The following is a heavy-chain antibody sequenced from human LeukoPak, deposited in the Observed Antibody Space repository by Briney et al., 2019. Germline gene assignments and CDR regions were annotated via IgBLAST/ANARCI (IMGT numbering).Heavy chain of an antibody. D-gene: IGHD3-10*01. J-gene: IGHJ6*03. CDR3: ARLEVYYGSGSYYGDYYYYYYMDV. CDR2: INHSGST. V-gene: IGHV4-34*01. Sequence: LSCAASGFTFSSYWMSWIRQPPGKGLEWIGEINHSGSTNYNPSLKSRVTISVDTSKNQFSLKLSSVTAADTAVYYCARLEVYYGSGSYYGDYYYYYYMDVWGKGTTVTISS. CDR1: GFTFSSYW.